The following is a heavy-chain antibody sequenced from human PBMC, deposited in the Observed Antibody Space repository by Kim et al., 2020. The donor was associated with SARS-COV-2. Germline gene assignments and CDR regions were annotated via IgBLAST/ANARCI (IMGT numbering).Heavy chain of an antibody. CDR2: IFYSGST. J-gene: IGHJ4*02. D-gene: IGHD3-22*01. CDR1: GGSISSSSYY. V-gene: IGHV4-39*07. Sequence: SETLSLTCTVSGGSISSSSYYWGWIRQPPGKGLEWIGSIFYSGSTYYNPSLKSRGTISVDTSKNQFSLKLSFVTAADTALYYCARDPYYYDSSGPRGYFGYWGQGTLVAVSS. CDR3: ARDPYYYDSSGPRGYFGY.